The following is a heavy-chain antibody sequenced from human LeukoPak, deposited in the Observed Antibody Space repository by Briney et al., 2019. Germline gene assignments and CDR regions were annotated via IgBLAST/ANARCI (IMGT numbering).Heavy chain of an antibody. CDR2: FYTSGST. Sequence: PSETLSLTCAVYGGSFSGYYWSWIRQPPGKGLEWIGRFYTSGSTNYNPSLKSRVTISVDTSKNQLSLKLTSVTAADTAVYYCARDGHNYYGMDVWGQGTTVTVSS. CDR3: ARDGHNYYGMDV. D-gene: IGHD3/OR15-3a*01. CDR1: GGSFSGYY. J-gene: IGHJ6*02. V-gene: IGHV4-59*10.